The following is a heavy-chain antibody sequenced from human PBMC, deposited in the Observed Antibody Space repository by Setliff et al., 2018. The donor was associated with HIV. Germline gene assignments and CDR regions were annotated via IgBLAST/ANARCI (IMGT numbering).Heavy chain of an antibody. CDR1: GYTFTYLF. CDR2: INPKSGDT. J-gene: IGHJ4*02. Sequence: ASVKVSCKASGYTFTYLFIHWVRLAPGRGLEWMGVINPKSGDTNYAQKFQGRVTMTRDTSISTAYMELDRLGSDDTAVYYCVRDPRFSGYAQAFDYWGQGSLVTVSS. D-gene: IGHD5-12*01. CDR3: VRDPRFSGYAQAFDY. V-gene: IGHV1-2*02.